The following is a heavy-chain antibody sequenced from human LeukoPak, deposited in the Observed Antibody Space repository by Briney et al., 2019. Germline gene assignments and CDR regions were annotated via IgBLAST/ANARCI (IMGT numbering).Heavy chain of an antibody. J-gene: IGHJ6*02. CDR1: GGSISSSSYY. Sequence: SETLSLTCTVSGGSISSSSYYWGWIRQPAGKGLEWIGRIYTSGSTNYNPSLKSRVTMSVDTSKNQFSLKLSSVTAADTAVYYCARDSIAVAGDYYYGMDVWGQGTTVTVSS. CDR3: ARDSIAVAGDYYYGMDV. D-gene: IGHD6-19*01. V-gene: IGHV4-61*02. CDR2: IYTSGST.